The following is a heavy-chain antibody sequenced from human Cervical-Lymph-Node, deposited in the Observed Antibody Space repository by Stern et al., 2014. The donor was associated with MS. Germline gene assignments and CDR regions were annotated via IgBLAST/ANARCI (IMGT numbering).Heavy chain of an antibody. D-gene: IGHD2-21*01. Sequence: QVQLQQWGAGLLKPSETLSLTCAVYGGSFTGYFWSWIRQPPGKGLEWIGESNHRGRVNYTPSLKSRVIMSVDTSKSQFSLNLTSVAVADTAVYYCARGPPLMVISWFDPWGQGTLVTVSS. CDR3: ARGPPLMVISWFDP. J-gene: IGHJ5*02. V-gene: IGHV4-34*01. CDR2: SNHRGRV. CDR1: GGSFTGYF.